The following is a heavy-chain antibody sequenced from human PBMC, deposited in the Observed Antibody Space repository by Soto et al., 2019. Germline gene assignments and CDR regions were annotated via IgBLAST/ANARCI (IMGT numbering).Heavy chain of an antibody. D-gene: IGHD7-27*01. CDR3: ARDRGDPDYYYYYGMDV. V-gene: IGHV6-1*01. CDR1: GDSVSSNSAA. CDR2: TYYRSKWYN. J-gene: IGHJ6*02. Sequence: QSQTLSLTCAISGDSVSSNSAAWNWIRQSPSRGLEWLGRTYYRSKWYNDYAVSVKSRITINPDTSKNQFSLQLNSVTPEDTAVYYCARDRGDPDYYYYYGMDVWGQGTTVTVSS.